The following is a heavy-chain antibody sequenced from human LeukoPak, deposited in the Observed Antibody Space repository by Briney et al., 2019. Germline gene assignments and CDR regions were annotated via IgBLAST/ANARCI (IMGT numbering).Heavy chain of an antibody. CDR1: GFTFSNYA. D-gene: IGHD3-3*01. J-gene: IGHJ4*02. CDR2: MSGSGGTT. V-gene: IGHV3-23*01. Sequence: GGSLRLSCAASGFTFSNYAMSWVRQAPGKGREEVAGMSGSGGTTNYADAVKGRFTISRDNSKDTLYLHMDSLRVEDTALYYCAKDRRDFWSGYYGYFDYWGQGTLVTVSS. CDR3: AKDRRDFWSGYYGYFDY.